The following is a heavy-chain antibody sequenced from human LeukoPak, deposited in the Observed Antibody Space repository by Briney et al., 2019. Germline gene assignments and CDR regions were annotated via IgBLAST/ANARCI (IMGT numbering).Heavy chain of an antibody. J-gene: IGHJ4*02. CDR1: GGSISSYY. V-gene: IGHV4-59*08. Sequence: SETLSLTCTGSGGSISSYYWSWIRQPPGKGLEWIGYIYYSGSTNYNPSLKSRVTISVDTSKNQFSLKLSSVTAADTAVYYCARRADSSSWSHFDYWGQGTLVTVSS. CDR3: ARRADSSSWSHFDY. D-gene: IGHD6-13*01. CDR2: IYYSGST.